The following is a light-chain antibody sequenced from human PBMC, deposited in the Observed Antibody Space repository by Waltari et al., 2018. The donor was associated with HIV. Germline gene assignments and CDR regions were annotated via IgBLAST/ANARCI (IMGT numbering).Light chain of an antibody. V-gene: IGLV1-47*01. CDR2: GIN. Sequence: QSVLTQPPSASGTPGQRVTISCSGSNSNVGISYVYWYQQRPGTTPNLVIYGINQRPSGVPVRFSGSKSGTSVSLVISGIRSEDEADYYCAAWDYSLSGWVFGGGTKLTVL. CDR3: AAWDYSLSGWV. J-gene: IGLJ3*02. CDR1: NSNVGISY.